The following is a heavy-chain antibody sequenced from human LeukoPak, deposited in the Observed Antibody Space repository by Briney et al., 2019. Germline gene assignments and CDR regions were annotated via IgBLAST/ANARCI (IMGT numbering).Heavy chain of an antibody. Sequence: GGSLRLSCAASGFTFSGFWMTWVRQAPGKGLEWVSYISSSGSTIYYADSVKGRFTISRDNAKNSLYLQMNSLRAEDTAVYYCARDPYYYDSSGYLVSYFDYWGQGTLVTVSS. V-gene: IGHV3-11*01. CDR2: ISSSGSTI. CDR1: GFTFSGFW. D-gene: IGHD3-22*01. CDR3: ARDPYYYDSSGYLVSYFDY. J-gene: IGHJ4*02.